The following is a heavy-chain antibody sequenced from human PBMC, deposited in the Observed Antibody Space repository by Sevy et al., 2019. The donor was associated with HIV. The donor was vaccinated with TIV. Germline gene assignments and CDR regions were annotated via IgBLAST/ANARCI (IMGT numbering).Heavy chain of an antibody. CDR1: GFSFSNYA. D-gene: IGHD3-3*01. CDR2: ISGSGGTT. Sequence: GGSLRLSCAASGFSFSNYAMSWVRQAPLKGLEWVSVISGSGGTTFYADSVKGRFTISRDNFKNTLYLQMNSLRAEDTAVYYCVTVPSGPNHDFGVVQGAWGQGTLVTVSS. V-gene: IGHV3-23*01. CDR3: VTVPSGPNHDFGVVQGA. J-gene: IGHJ4*02.